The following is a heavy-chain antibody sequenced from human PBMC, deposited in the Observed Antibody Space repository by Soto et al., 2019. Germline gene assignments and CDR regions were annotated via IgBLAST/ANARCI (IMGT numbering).Heavy chain of an antibody. D-gene: IGHD2-15*01. J-gene: IGHJ4*02. Sequence: EVQLVESGGGLVQPGGSLRLSCAVSGFTFSSDWMHWVRQAPGKGLVWVSRINSDGSSTSYADSVKGRFTISRDNAKNTLYLPMNSLRAKDTAVYYCASTVVTGYWGQGTLVTVSS. CDR2: INSDGSST. CDR1: GFTFSSDW. CDR3: ASTVVTGY. V-gene: IGHV3-74*01.